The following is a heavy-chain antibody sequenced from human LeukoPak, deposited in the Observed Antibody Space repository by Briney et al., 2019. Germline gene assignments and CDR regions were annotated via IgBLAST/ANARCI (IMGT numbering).Heavy chain of an antibody. CDR2: ISGSGGST. CDR1: GFTFSSYA. V-gene: IGHV3-23*01. CDR3: AKDSYRGVMLLDAFDI. D-gene: IGHD3-16*01. Sequence: GGSLRLSCAASGFTFSSYAMSWVRQAPGKGLEWVSAISGSGGSTYYADSVKGRFTISRDNSKNTLYLQMNSLRAEDTAVYYCAKDSYRGVMLLDAFDIWGQGTMVNVSS. J-gene: IGHJ3*02.